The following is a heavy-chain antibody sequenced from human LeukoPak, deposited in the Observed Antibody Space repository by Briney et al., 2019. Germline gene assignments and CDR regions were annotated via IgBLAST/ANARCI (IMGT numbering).Heavy chain of an antibody. CDR2: ISSSGSTI. D-gene: IGHD4-17*01. V-gene: IGHV3-48*03. CDR3: ARDYGVNDY. J-gene: IGHJ4*02. CDR1: EFTFSSYA. Sequence: GGSLRLSCAASEFTFSSYAMNWVRQAPGKGLEWVSYISSSGSTIYYADSVKGRFTISRDNAKNSLYLQMNSLRAEDTAVYYCARDYGVNDYWGQGTLVTVSS.